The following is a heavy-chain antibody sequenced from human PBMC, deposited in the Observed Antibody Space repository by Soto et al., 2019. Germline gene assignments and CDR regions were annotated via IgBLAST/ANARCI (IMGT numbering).Heavy chain of an antibody. Sequence: QVQLVQSGAEVKKPGSSVKVSCKASGGTFSSYAISWVRQAPGQGLEWMGGIIPIFGTADYAQKFQGRVTITADKSTSTAYMELSSLRSEDTAVYYCALHYGSGSNYYYYGMDVWGQGTTVTVSS. D-gene: IGHD3-10*01. CDR3: ALHYGSGSNYYYYGMDV. CDR1: GGTFSSYA. CDR2: IIPIFGTA. J-gene: IGHJ6*02. V-gene: IGHV1-69*14.